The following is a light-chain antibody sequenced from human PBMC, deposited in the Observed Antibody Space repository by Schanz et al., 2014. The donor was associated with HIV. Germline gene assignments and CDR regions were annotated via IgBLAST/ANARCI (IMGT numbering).Light chain of an antibody. V-gene: IGLV2-14*01. CDR2: DVS. J-gene: IGLJ1*01. Sequence: QSVLTQPASVSGSPGQSITISCTGASSDVGGDNYVSWYQQHPGRAPKLIIYDVSNRPSEISYRFSGSKSGHAASLTISGLQADDEADDYCSSFTSSFTYVFGTGTKLTVL. CDR3: SSFTSSFTYV. CDR1: SSDVGGDNY.